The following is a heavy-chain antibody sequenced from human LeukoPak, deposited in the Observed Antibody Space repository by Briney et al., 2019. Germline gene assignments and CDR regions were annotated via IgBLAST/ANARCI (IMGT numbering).Heavy chain of an antibody. CDR1: GGSISSGDYY. D-gene: IGHD3-10*01. V-gene: IGHV4-30-4*08. J-gene: IGHJ4*02. CDR3: ARASFAPGGGDY. Sequence: SETLSLTCTVSGGSISSGDYYWSWIRRPPGKGLEWIGYIYYSGSTYYNPSLKSRVTISVDTSKNQFSLKLSSVTAADTAVYYCARASFAPGGGDYWGQGTLVTVSS. CDR2: IYYSGST.